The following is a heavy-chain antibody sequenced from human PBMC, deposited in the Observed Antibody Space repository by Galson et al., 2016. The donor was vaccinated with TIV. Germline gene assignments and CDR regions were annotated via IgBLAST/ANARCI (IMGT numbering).Heavy chain of an antibody. J-gene: IGHJ3*01. V-gene: IGHV4-59*01. D-gene: IGHD7-27*01. CDR3: ARDLGLGVFDV. Sequence: PPGKGLEWIAYISDSGRSNKSPSLESRVTISADTSKKQISLKLKSVTAADTAVYYCARDLGLGVFDVWGQGTMVTVSS. CDR2: ISDSGRS.